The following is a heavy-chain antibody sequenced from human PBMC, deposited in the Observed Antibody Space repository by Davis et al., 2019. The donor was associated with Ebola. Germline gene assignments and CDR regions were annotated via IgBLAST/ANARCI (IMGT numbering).Heavy chain of an antibody. CDR1: GYTFTGYY. Sequence: ASVKVSCKASGYTFTGYYMHWVRQAPGQGLEWMGWINPNSGGTNYAQKFQGRVTMTRDTSISTAYMELSRLRSDDTAVYYCARGKRFLEWLFGWYFDLWGRGTLVTVSS. V-gene: IGHV1-2*02. D-gene: IGHD3-3*01. CDR2: INPNSGGT. J-gene: IGHJ2*01. CDR3: ARGKRFLEWLFGWYFDL.